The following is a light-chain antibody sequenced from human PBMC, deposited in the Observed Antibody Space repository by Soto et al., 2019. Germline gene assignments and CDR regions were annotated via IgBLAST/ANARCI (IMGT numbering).Light chain of an antibody. CDR2: EVS. J-gene: IGLJ2*01. Sequence: QYALAQPASVSASPGKSITISCTGTSSDVGAYNYVSWYQQHPGKAPKLLISEVSNRPSGVSDRFSGSKSGNTASLTISGLQTEDESDYYCCSYTTTLTWVFGGGTKLTVL. CDR3: CSYTTTLTWV. V-gene: IGLV2-14*01. CDR1: SSDVGAYNY.